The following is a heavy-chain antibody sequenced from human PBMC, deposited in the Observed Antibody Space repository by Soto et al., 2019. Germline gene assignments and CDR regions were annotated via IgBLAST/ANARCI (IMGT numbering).Heavy chain of an antibody. J-gene: IGHJ5*02. Sequence: QVQLVESGGGVVQPGRSLRLSCAASGFTFSIYAMHWVRQAPGKGLEWVAVISYDGSNKYYADSVKGRFTISRDNSKNPVYLKMNSVRAEDSDVYYCAREYSDGWFDPWGQGTLVTVSS. V-gene: IGHV3-30-3*01. CDR3: AREYSDGWFDP. CDR1: GFTFSIYA. CDR2: ISYDGSNK. D-gene: IGHD2-21*01.